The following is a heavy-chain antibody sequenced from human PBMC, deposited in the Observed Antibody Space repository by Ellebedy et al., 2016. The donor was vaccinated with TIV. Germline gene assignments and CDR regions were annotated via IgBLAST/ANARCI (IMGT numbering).Heavy chain of an antibody. CDR3: RPGHYSDA. Sequence: GGSLRLSXAAPGFSLSNSFMSWIRQAPGKGLEWVSTLTADGRSTYFADSVKGRFTISRDNSKNTVYLQMNSLRGEDTAVYYCRPGHYSDAWGQGTLVTVSS. V-gene: IGHV3-23*01. J-gene: IGHJ4*02. CDR2: LTADGRST. CDR1: GFSLSNSF.